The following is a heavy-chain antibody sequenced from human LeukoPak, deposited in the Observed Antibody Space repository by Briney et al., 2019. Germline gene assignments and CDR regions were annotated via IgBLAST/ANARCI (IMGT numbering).Heavy chain of an antibody. D-gene: IGHD1-26*01. CDR2: IYYSGST. V-gene: IGHV4-31*03. J-gene: IGHJ3*02. CDR3: ARLVGAFDAFDI. CDR1: GGSISSGGYY. Sequence: SETLSLTCTVSGGSISSGGYYWSWIRQHPGKGLEWIGYIYYSGSTYYNPSLKSRVTISVDTSKNQFSLKLSSVTAADTAVYYCARLVGAFDAFDIWGQGIMVTVSS.